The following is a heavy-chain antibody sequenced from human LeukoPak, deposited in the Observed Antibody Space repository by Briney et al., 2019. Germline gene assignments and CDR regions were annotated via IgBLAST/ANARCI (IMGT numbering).Heavy chain of an antibody. D-gene: IGHD1-26*01. CDR2: IYHSGST. CDR3: ARGGPRPVEGRSYTTPFDY. J-gene: IGHJ4*02. CDR1: GGSISSGGYS. V-gene: IGHV4-30-2*01. Sequence: SETLSLTCAVSGGSISSGGYSWSWIRQPPGKGLEWIGYIYHSGSTYYNPSPKSRVTISVDTSKNQFSLKLSSVTAADTAVYYCARGGPRPVEGRSYTTPFDYWGQGTLVTVSS.